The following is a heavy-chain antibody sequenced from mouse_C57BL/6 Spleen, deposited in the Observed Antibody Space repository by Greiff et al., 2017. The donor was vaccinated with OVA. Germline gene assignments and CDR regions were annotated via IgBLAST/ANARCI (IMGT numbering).Heavy chain of an antibody. CDR2: IDPSDSET. V-gene: IGHV1-52*01. CDR1: GYTFTSYW. Sequence: VQLQQPGAELVRPGSSVKLSCKASGYTFTSYWMHWVKQRPIQGLEWIGNIDPSDSETHYNQKFKDKATLTVDKSSSTAYMQLSSLTSEDSAVYYCAREGLGSPGPFAYWGKGTLVTVSA. CDR3: AREGLGSPGPFAY. D-gene: IGHD3-3*01. J-gene: IGHJ3*01.